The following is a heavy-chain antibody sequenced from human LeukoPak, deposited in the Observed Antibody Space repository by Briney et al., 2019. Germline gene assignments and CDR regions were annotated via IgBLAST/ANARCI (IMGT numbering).Heavy chain of an antibody. CDR3: ARDSAHIGYCSSTSCYTDAFDI. CDR2: ISAYNGNT. Sequence: ASVKVSCKASGYTFTSYGISWVRQAPGQGLEWMGWISAYNGNTNYAQKLQGRVTMTTDTSTSTAYMELRSLRSDDTAVYYCARDSAHIGYCSSTSCYTDAFDIWGQGTMVTVSS. D-gene: IGHD2-2*02. V-gene: IGHV1-18*01. J-gene: IGHJ3*02. CDR1: GYTFTSYG.